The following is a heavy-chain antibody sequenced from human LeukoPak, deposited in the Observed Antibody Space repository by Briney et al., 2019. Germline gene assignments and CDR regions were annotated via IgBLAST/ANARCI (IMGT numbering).Heavy chain of an antibody. D-gene: IGHD6-19*01. V-gene: IGHV4-38-2*02. CDR3: ARVQWLLFDY. Sequence: SETLSLTCTVSGYSISNDYYWGWIRQPPGKGLEWIGEIYHSGSTNYNPSLKSRVTISVDKSKNQFSLKLSSVTAADTAVYYCARVQWLLFDYWGQGTLVTVSS. J-gene: IGHJ4*02. CDR1: GYSISNDYY. CDR2: IYHSGST.